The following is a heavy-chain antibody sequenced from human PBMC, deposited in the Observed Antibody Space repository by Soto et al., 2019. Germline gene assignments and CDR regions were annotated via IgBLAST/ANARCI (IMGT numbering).Heavy chain of an antibody. CDR3: AKDKADPHLVQVDY. D-gene: IGHD1-1*01. CDR2: ISGSGGST. Sequence: PGGSLRLSCAASGFTFSSYAMSWARQAPGKGLEWVSAISGSGGSTYYADSVKGRFTISRDNSKNTLYLQMNSLRAEDTAVYYCAKDKADPHLVQVDYWGQGTLVTVSS. CDR1: GFTFSSYA. V-gene: IGHV3-23*01. J-gene: IGHJ4*02.